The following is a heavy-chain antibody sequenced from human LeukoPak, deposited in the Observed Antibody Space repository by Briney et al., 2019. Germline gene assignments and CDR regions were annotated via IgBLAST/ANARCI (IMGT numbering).Heavy chain of an antibody. D-gene: IGHD2-2*01. J-gene: IGHJ4*02. CDR2: IYTSGST. Sequence: SETLSLTCTVSGGSISSYYLSWVRQPAGKGLEWIGRIYTSGSTNYNPSLKSRVTMSVDKSKNQFSMKLSYVTAADTAVYYCARVHCSSTSCYEKYFEYWGQGTLVTVSS. CDR1: GGSISSYY. CDR3: ARVHCSSTSCYEKYFEY. V-gene: IGHV4-4*07.